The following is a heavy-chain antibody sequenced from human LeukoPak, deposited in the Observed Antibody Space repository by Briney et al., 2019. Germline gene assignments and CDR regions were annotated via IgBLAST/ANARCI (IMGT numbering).Heavy chain of an antibody. Sequence: ESLTISCTASGYSFNMYGIGWVRQMPGKGLGWMGIIYGGDSDTRYNPSFQGQVTISADKFTSTAYLQWSSLKASDTAMCYCARRLGCSNTACPPDYWGEGTLVTVSS. V-gene: IGHV5-51*01. CDR3: ARRLGCSNTACPPDY. D-gene: IGHD2-2*01. J-gene: IGHJ4*02. CDR2: IYGGDSDT. CDR1: GYSFNMYG.